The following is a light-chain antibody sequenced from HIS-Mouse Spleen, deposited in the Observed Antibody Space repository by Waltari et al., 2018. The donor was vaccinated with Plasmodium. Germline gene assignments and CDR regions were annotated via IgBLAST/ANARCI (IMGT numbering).Light chain of an antibody. V-gene: IGKV1-8*01. CDR3: QQYYSYPFT. Sequence: IRMTQSPSSFSASTGDRVTTTCRASQGISSYLAWYQQKPGKAPKLLIYAASTLQSGVPSRFSGSGSGTDFTLTISCLQSEDFATYYCQQYYSYPFTFGPGTKVDIK. CDR2: AAS. J-gene: IGKJ3*01. CDR1: QGISSY.